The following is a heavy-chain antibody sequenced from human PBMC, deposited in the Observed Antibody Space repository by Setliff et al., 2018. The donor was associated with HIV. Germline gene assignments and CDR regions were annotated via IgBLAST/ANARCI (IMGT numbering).Heavy chain of an antibody. CDR1: GFTFSSYW. Sequence: PGGSLRLSCAASGFTFSSYWMHWVRQAPGKGLVWVFGMNTDGSSTRYADSVKGRFTISRDNAKNMLYLQMNSLSADDTAVYYCAKDRLLDGSSWYYLDYWGQGTLVTVSS. J-gene: IGHJ4*02. V-gene: IGHV3-74*01. CDR3: AKDRLLDGSSWYYLDY. D-gene: IGHD6-13*01. CDR2: MNTDGSST.